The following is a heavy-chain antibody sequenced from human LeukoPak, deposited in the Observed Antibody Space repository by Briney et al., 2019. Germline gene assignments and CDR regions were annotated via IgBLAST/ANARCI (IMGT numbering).Heavy chain of an antibody. CDR2: ISSSSSYI. CDR3: ARDRVTTRKYFDY. V-gene: IGHV3-21*01. CDR1: GFTFSSYS. Sequence: PGGSLRLSCAASGFTFSSYSMNWVRQAPGKGLEWVSSISSSSSYIYYADSVKGRFTISRDNAKNSLYLQMNSLRAEDTAVYYCARDRVTTRKYFDYWGQGTLVTVSS. J-gene: IGHJ4*02. D-gene: IGHD4-17*01.